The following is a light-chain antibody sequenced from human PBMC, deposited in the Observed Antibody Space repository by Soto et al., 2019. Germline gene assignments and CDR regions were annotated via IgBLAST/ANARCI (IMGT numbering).Light chain of an antibody. CDR1: SSNIGSNH. CDR2: RNY. V-gene: IGLV1-47*01. Sequence: QSVLTQPPSASETPGQRVTISCSGSSSNIGSNHVYWYQHLPGTAPKLLIYRNYLRPSGVPDRFSASKSATSASLAISGLRSDDEADYYCAVWDDSLSGRVFGGGTKLTVL. CDR3: AVWDDSLSGRV. J-gene: IGLJ3*02.